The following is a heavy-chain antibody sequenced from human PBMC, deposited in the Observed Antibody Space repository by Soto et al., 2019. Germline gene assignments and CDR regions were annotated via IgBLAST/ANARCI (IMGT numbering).Heavy chain of an antibody. CDR3: ARKIPVSTSRPDWWYVGL. V-gene: IGHV3-23*01. CDR1: GFSLINYA. Sequence: EVQLLESGGGLVQPGGSLRLSCAGSGFSLINYAINWVRHAPGQGLELVSTISGGGDGTFLADPVRGRFTTSRDNSKNRVTLPLTNMTVEDTAVFFCARKIPVSTSRPDWWYVGLWGRGTEVAASS. CDR2: ISGGGDGT. J-gene: IGHJ2*01. D-gene: IGHD4-17*01.